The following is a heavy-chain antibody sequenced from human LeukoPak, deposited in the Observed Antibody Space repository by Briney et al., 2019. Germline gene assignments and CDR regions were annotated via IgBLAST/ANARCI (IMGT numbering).Heavy chain of an antibody. CDR2: ILTGATT. J-gene: IGHJ4*02. CDR1: GFTVSSNY. V-gene: IGHV3-66*01. Sequence: GGSLRLSCAASGFTVSSNYMSWVRQAPGKGLEWVSIILTGATTYYADSVKGRFTLSRDNSNNTLYLQMNSLRAEDTATYYCARVASRAFDYWGQGTLVTVS. CDR3: ARVASRAFDY.